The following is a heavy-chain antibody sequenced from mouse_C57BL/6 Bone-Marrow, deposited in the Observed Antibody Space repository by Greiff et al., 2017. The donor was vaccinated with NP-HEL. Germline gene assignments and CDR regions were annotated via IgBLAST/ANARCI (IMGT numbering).Heavy chain of an antibody. CDR3: ARLGSSHWYFDV. CDR1: DSEVFPIAY. Sequence: QVQLQQSGSELRSPGSSVKLSCKDFDSEVFPIAYMSWVRQKPGHGFEWIGGILPSIGRTIYGEKFEDKATFDADTLSNTAYLELNSLTSEDSAIYYCARLGSSHWYFDVWGTGTTVTVSS. J-gene: IGHJ1*03. CDR2: ILPSIGRT. V-gene: IGHV15-2*01. D-gene: IGHD1-1*01.